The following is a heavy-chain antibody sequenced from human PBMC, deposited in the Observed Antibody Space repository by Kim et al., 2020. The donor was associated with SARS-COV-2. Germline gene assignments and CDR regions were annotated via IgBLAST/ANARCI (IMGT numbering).Heavy chain of an antibody. D-gene: IGHD3-22*01. V-gene: IGHV4-39*01. Sequence: SRVTISVDTSKNQFSLKLSSVTAADTAVYYCARSRGTMIVVVIPGDAFDIWGQGTMVTVSS. CDR3: ARSRGTMIVVVIPGDAFDI. J-gene: IGHJ3*02.